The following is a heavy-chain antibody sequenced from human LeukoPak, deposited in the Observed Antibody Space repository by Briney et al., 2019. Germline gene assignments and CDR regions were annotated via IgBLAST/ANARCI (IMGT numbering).Heavy chain of an antibody. V-gene: IGHV4-59*01. CDR1: GGSFSGYY. Sequence: SETLSLTCAVYGGSFSGYYWSWIRQPPGKGLEWIGYIYYSGSTNYNPSLKSRVTISVDTSKNQFSLKLSSVTAADTAVYYCARESSGWTTFDYWGQGTLVTVSS. D-gene: IGHD6-19*01. J-gene: IGHJ4*02. CDR2: IYYSGST. CDR3: ARESSGWTTFDY.